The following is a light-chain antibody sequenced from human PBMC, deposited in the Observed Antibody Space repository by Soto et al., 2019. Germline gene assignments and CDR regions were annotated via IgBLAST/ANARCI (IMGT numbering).Light chain of an antibody. Sequence: QSVLTQPPSVSAAPGQKVTISCSGSSSNIGNNYVAWYQQLPETAPRLLIYDDNKRPSGISDRFSGSKSGTSATLGITGLQTGDEAEYYCGTSDSSLSVGVFGGGTKLTVL. J-gene: IGLJ2*01. V-gene: IGLV1-51*01. CDR1: SSNIGNNY. CDR2: DDN. CDR3: GTSDSSLSVGV.